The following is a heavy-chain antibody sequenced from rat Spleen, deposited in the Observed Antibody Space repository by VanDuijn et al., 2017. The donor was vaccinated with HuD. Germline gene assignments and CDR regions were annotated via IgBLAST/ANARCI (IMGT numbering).Heavy chain of an antibody. CDR3: ARDVANYYGGTYGVMAA. D-gene: IGHD1-12*02. CDR2: IWGNGNA. Sequence: QVQLKESGPGLVQPSQTLSLTCTVSGFSLSNYGLIWVRQPPGKGLEWMGVIWGNGNANYNSLLKSRLSISRDTSKSQVYLEMTSLQTEDTATYYCARDVANYYGGTYGVMAAWGQGASVTVSS. J-gene: IGHJ4*01. V-gene: IGHV2-13*01. CDR1: GFSLSNYG.